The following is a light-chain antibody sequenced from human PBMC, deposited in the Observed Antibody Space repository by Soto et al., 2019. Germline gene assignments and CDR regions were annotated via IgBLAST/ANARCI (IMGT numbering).Light chain of an antibody. CDR2: DAY. Sequence: DIQMTRSPSSLSASVGDRATIIFRASQSVSTRLAWYQQKPGKAPKVLIYDAYSWAGGVPSRFTGSGSGTEFTLTINSLQPDDFATYYCQQYSVYWTFGQGTKVDIK. V-gene: IGKV1-5*02. J-gene: IGKJ1*01. CDR1: QSVSTR. CDR3: QQYSVYWT.